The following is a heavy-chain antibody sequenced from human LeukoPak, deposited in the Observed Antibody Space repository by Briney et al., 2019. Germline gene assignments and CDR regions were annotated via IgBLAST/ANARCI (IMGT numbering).Heavy chain of an antibody. CDR2: IYYSGST. Sequence: KSSETLSLTCTVSGGSISSYYWSWIRQPPGKGLEWIGYIYYSGSTNYNPSLKSRVTISVDTSKNQFSLKLSSVTAADTAVYYCARDLGYYGSGSYYNRAWWFDPWGQGTLVTVSS. CDR3: ARDLGYYGSGSYYNRAWWFDP. CDR1: GGSISSYY. D-gene: IGHD3-10*01. V-gene: IGHV4-59*01. J-gene: IGHJ5*02.